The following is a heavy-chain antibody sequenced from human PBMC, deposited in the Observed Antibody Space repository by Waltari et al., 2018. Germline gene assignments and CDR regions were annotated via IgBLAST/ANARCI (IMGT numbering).Heavy chain of an antibody. CDR3: AADPHIYDFGSGYYSTAGYYYGMDV. CDR1: GFTFTSSA. D-gene: IGHD3-3*01. CDR2: IVVGSGNT. J-gene: IGHJ6*02. Sequence: QMQLVQSGPEVKKPGTSVKVSCKASGFTFTSSAVQWVRQARGQRLEWIGWIVVGSGNTNYAQKFQERVTITRDMSTSTAYMELSSLRSEDTAVYYCAADPHIYDFGSGYYSTAGYYYGMDVWGQGTTVTVSS. V-gene: IGHV1-58*01.